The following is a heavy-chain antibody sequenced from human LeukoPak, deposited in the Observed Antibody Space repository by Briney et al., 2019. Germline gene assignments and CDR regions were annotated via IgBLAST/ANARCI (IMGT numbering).Heavy chain of an antibody. CDR3: ARSGGVAAAGPDAFDI. V-gene: IGHV3-11*01. J-gene: IGHJ3*02. CDR2: ISSSGSTI. Sequence: GGSLRLSCVASGFTFSDYYMSWIRQAPGKGLEWVSYISSSGSTIYYADSVKGRFTISRDNAKNSLYLQMNSLRAEDTAVYYCARSGGVAAAGPDAFDIWGQGTMVTVSS. CDR1: GFTFSDYY. D-gene: IGHD6-13*01.